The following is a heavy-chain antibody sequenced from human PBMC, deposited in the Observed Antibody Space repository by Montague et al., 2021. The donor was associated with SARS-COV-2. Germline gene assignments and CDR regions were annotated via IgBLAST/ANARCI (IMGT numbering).Heavy chain of an antibody. V-gene: IGHV4-34*01. Sequence: SETLSLTCAVYGGSFSGYYWSWIRQPPEKGLEWIGEINQSGRTNNNPSLKRRVIISVDTSKNQFSLKLSSVTVADTAVYYCARGTKRVFTYDYDSSGYASDYWGQGTLVTVSS. CDR1: GGSFSGYY. D-gene: IGHD3-22*01. J-gene: IGHJ4*02. CDR2: INQSGRT. CDR3: ARGTKRVFTYDYDSSGYASDY.